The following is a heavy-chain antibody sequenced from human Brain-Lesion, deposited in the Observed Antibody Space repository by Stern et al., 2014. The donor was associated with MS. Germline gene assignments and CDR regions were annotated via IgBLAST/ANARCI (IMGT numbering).Heavy chain of an antibody. CDR2: MKQDGSEE. V-gene: IGHV3-7*01. Sequence: EMQLVESGGGLVQPGGSLRLSCAASGFTFSSYWMTWVRQAPGKGLEWVANMKQDGSEEYYVDSVKGRFTVSRDNSKISLYLQMNSLRAEDTAVYYCARDCIHGTCYNTHYYFGMDVWGQGTTVIVSS. CDR3: ARDCIHGTCYNTHYYFGMDV. CDR1: GFTFSSYW. J-gene: IGHJ6*02. D-gene: IGHD5-24*01.